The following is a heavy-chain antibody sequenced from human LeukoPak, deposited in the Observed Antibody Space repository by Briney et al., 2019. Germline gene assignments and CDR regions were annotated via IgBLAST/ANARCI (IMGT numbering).Heavy chain of an antibody. V-gene: IGHV1-2*02. D-gene: IGHD2-2*01. J-gene: IGHJ3*02. CDR3: AVGYCSSTSCIVAFDI. CDR1: GYTFTGYY. Sequence: GASVKVSCKASGYTFTGYYMHWVRQAPGQGLEWMGWINPNSGGTNYGQKFQGRVTMTRDTSISTAYMELSRLRSDDTAVYYCAVGYCSSTSCIVAFDIWGQGTMVTVSS. CDR2: INPNSGGT.